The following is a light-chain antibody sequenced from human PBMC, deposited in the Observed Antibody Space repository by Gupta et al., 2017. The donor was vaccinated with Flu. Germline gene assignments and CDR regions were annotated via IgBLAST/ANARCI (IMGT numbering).Light chain of an antibody. CDR2: NAS. CDR3: QQRNSWPDT. CDR1: QSVNND. J-gene: IGKJ2*01. V-gene: IGKV3-11*01. Sequence: PATLSGSPGETATLSCRASQSVNNDLAWDQQKAGQAPRLLIYNASNRATGTPARFSGSGSGTDFTLTISSLEPEDFAVYYCQQRNSWPDTFGQGTKLEIK.